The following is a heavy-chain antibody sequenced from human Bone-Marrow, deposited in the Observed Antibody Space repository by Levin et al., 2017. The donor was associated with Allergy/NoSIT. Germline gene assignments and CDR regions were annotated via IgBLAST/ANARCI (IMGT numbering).Heavy chain of an antibody. D-gene: IGHD5-18*01. V-gene: IGHV3-49*03. CDR2: IASKLHGGTT. J-gene: IGHJ4*02. CDR3: TRDSYGYSPGADTFDY. Sequence: GGSLRLSCTTSGFTFAHYAMSWFRQAPGKGLEWVGFIASKLHGGTTEYAASVKGRFSVSRDDSDSIAYLQMNSLTTEDTAVYYCTRDSYGYSPGADTFDYWGRGTLVTVSS. CDR1: GFTFAHYA.